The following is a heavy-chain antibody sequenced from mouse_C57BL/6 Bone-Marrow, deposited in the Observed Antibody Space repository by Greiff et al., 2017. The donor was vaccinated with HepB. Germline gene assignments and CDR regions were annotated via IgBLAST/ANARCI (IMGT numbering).Heavy chain of an antibody. CDR3: VRSPDIYYYGSSSPWYFDV. D-gene: IGHD1-1*01. CDR2: IRSKSSNYAT. CDR1: GFTFNTYA. V-gene: IGHV10-3*01. J-gene: IGHJ1*03. Sequence: DVKLVESGGGLVQPKGSLKLSCAASGFTFNTYAMHWVRQAPGKGLEWVARIRSKSSNYATYYADSVKDRFTISRDDSQSMLYLQMNNLKTEDTAMYYCVRSPDIYYYGSSSPWYFDVWGTGTTVTVSS.